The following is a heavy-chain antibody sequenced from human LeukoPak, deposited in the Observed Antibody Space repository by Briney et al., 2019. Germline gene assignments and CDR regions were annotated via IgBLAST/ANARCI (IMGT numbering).Heavy chain of an antibody. CDR3: ARSGPLAAAGQTFDY. D-gene: IGHD6-13*01. Sequence: SETLSLTCAVYGGSFSGYYWSWLRQPPGKGLEWIGEINHSGSTNYNPSLKSRVTISVDTSKNQFSLKLSSVTAADTAVYYCARSGPLAAAGQTFDYWGQGTLVTVSS. CDR1: GGSFSGYY. CDR2: INHSGST. V-gene: IGHV4-34*01. J-gene: IGHJ4*02.